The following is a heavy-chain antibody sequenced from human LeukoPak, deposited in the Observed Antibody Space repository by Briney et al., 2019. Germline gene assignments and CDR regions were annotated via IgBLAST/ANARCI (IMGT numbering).Heavy chain of an antibody. CDR3: ARVGGAARSYFDY. D-gene: IGHD6-6*01. CDR1: GGTFSSYA. Sequence: SVKVSFKASGGTFSSYAISWVRQAPGQGLEWMGGIIPIFGTANYAQKFQGRVTITTDESTSTAYMELSSLRSEDTAVYYCARVGGAARSYFDYWGQGTLVTVSS. CDR2: IIPIFGTA. J-gene: IGHJ4*02. V-gene: IGHV1-69*05.